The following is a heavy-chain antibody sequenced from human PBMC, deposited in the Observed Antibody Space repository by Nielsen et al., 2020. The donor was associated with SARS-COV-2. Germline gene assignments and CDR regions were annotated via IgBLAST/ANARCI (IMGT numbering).Heavy chain of an antibody. D-gene: IGHD2-2*01. CDR3: ARDRIVVVPAAKVDFDY. J-gene: IGHJ4*02. V-gene: IGHV1-46*01. CDR2: INPSGGST. Sequence: ASVKVSCKASGYTFTSYYMHWVRQAPGQGLEWMGIINPSGGSTSYAQKFQGRVTMTRDTSTSTVYMELSSLRSEDTAVYYCARDRIVVVPAAKVDFDYWGQGTLVTVSS. CDR1: GYTFTSYY.